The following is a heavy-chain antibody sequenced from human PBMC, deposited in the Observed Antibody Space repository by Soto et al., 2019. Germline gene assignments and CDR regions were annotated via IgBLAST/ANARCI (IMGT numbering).Heavy chain of an antibody. J-gene: IGHJ4*02. CDR2: IYYSGST. CDR3: ARESSAYYYDSSGYSLYYFDY. Sequence: QVQLQESGPGLVKPSQTLSLTCTVSGGSISSGGYYWSWIRQHPGKGLEWIGYIYYSGSTYYNPSLKSRVTISVDTSKNQFSLKLSSVTAADTAVYYCARESSAYYYDSSGYSLYYFDYWGQGTLVTVSS. CDR1: GGSISSGGYY. V-gene: IGHV4-31*03. D-gene: IGHD3-22*01.